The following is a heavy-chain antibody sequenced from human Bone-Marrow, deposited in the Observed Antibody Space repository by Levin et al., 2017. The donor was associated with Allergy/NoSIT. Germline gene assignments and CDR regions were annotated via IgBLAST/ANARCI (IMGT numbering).Heavy chain of an antibody. Sequence: HAGGSLRLSCAASGVTFSSYAMSWVRQAPGKGLEWVSGISGNGGSTDYADSVKGRFTISRDNSKNTLYLQMDSLRAEDTAVYYCAKYRNPHYDYYMDVWGKGTTVTVSS. CDR1: GVTFSSYA. CDR2: ISGNGGST. J-gene: IGHJ6*03. V-gene: IGHV3-23*01. CDR3: AKYRNPHYDYYMDV. D-gene: IGHD4-11*01.